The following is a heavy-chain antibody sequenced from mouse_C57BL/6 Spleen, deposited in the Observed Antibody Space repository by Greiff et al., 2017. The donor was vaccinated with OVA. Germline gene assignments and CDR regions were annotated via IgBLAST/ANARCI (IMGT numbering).Heavy chain of an antibody. J-gene: IGHJ1*03. V-gene: IGHV5-6*01. D-gene: IGHD1-1*01. CDR1: GFTFSSYG. CDR3: ASQRDGSSYYWYFDD. Sequence: EVKLMESGGDLVKPGGSLKLSCAASGFTFSSYGMSWVRQTPDKRLEWVATISSGGSYPSYPVRLKGRFPISRDNAKNTLYLQMSSMKSEDTAMEDCASQRDGSSYYWYFDDWGTGTTVTVSS. CDR2: ISSGGSYP.